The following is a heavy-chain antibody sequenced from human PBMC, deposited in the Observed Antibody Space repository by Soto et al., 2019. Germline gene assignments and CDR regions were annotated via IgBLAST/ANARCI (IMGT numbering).Heavy chain of an antibody. CDR2: IYYTGTT. J-gene: IGHJ5*02. V-gene: IGHV4-61*01. CDR3: SDTGGP. Sequence: SETLSLTCTVSGDPLSSGSYYWSWIRQSPGKRLEWIAYIYYTGTTKYNPSLKSRVTISVDTSKNQFSLRLTSVTAADTAVYFCSDTGGPWGQGTLVTVSS. D-gene: IGHD2-8*02. CDR1: GDPLSSGSYY.